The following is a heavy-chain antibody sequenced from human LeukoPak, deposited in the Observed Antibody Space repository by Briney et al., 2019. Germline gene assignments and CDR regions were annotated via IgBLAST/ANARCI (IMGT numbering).Heavy chain of an antibody. V-gene: IGHV1-8*01. D-gene: IGHD6-13*01. CDR1: GYTFTSYD. J-gene: IGHJ4*02. CDR3: ARVRNSSSWYYFDY. Sequence: ASVKVSCKASGYTFTSYDINWVRQATGQGLEWMGWMNPNSGNTGYAQKFQGRVTMTRNTSISTAYMELSSLRSEDTAVYFCARVRNSSSWYYFDYWGQGTLVTVSS. CDR2: MNPNSGNT.